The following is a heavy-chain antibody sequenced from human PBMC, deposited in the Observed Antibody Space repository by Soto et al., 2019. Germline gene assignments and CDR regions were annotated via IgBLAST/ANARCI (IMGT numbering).Heavy chain of an antibody. D-gene: IGHD2-2*01. CDR1: GFTFSSYG. Sequence: GGSLRLSCAASGFTFSSYGMHWVRQAPGKGLEWVAVIWYDGSNKYYADSVKGRFTISRDNSKNTLYLQMNSLRAEDTAVYYCARASPGSAMPARYYYYYMDVWGKGTTVTVSS. J-gene: IGHJ6*03. CDR3: ARASPGSAMPARYYYYYMDV. CDR2: IWYDGSNK. V-gene: IGHV3-33*01.